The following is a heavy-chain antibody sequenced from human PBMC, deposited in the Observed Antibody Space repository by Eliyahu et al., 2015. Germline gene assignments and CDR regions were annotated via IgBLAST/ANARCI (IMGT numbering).Heavy chain of an antibody. J-gene: IGHJ4*02. D-gene: IGHD5-18*01. Sequence: QVTISADKSINTAYLQWSSLKASDTAMYYCARRYDSYGDNRGFDYWGQGTLVTVSS. V-gene: IGHV5-51*01. CDR3: ARRYDSYGDNRGFDY.